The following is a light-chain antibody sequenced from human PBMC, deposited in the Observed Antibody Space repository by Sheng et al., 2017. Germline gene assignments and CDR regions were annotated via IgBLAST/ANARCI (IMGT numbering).Light chain of an antibody. Sequence: EIVMTQSPATLSVSPGERVTLSCRASQTISSDLAWYQQKPGQAPRLLIYDTSNRATGIPGRFSGSGSGTDFTLTISSLEPEDFAVYWCQQRSHWPYTFGQGTRLEIK. CDR3: QQRSHWPYT. CDR1: QTISSD. J-gene: IGKJ2*01. CDR2: DTS. V-gene: IGKV3-11*01.